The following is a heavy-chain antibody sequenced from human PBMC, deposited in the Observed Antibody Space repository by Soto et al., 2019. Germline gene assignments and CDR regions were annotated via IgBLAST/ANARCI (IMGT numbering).Heavy chain of an antibody. J-gene: IGHJ6*03. CDR3: AGRYCTNGVCYTNYYYYIDV. CDR2: ITTCGGNT. CDR1: GFTFSTYA. D-gene: IGHD2-8*01. Sequence: EVQLLESGGGLVQPGGSLRLSCAASGFTFSTYAMSWVRQAPGKGLEWVSTITTCGGNTYSADSVQGRFTISRDNTKNTLYLQMNSLRAEDTAVYYCAGRYCTNGVCYTNYYYYIDVWGKGTTVTVSS. V-gene: IGHV3-23*01.